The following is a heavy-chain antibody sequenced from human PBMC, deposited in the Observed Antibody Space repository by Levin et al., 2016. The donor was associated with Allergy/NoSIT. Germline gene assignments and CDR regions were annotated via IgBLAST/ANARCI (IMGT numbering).Heavy chain of an antibody. V-gene: IGHV4-61*07. CDR3: VRLTRRWELRGHFDY. D-gene: IGHD1-26*01. J-gene: IGHJ4*02. Sequence: WIRQPPGKGLGYIGFIYYTGSTNYNPSLKSRVTISVDTSKNQFSLNLSSMTAADTAVYYCVRLTRRWELRGHFDYWGQGTQVTVSS. CDR2: IYYTGST.